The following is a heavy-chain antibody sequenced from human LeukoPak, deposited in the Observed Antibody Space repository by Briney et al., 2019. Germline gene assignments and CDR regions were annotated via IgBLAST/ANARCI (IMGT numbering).Heavy chain of an antibody. J-gene: IGHJ4*02. CDR3: AYYDSSGFYYGRLRY. CDR2: ITADGGII. V-gene: IGHV3-23*01. D-gene: IGHD3-22*01. CDR1: RFHFSSHA. Sequence: PGGSLRLSCAASRFHFSSHAMTWGRQTQTKGLEWVSSITADGGIIQYADSVKGRFTISRDNSKNTLYLQMNRLRAEDTAIYFCAYYDSSGFYYGRLRYWGQGTPVTVSS.